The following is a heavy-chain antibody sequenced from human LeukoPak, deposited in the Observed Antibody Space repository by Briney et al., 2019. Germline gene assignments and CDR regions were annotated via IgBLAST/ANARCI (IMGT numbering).Heavy chain of an antibody. CDR1: GGSISSGGYS. CDR3: ARGRQYDILTGFDY. J-gene: IGHJ4*02. Sequence: SETLSLTCAVSGGSISSGGYSWSWIRQPPGKGLEWIGYIYHSGSTYYNPSLKSRVTISIDGSKNQFSLKLSSVTAADTAVYYCARGRQYDILTGFDYWGQGTLVTVSS. V-gene: IGHV4-30-2*01. D-gene: IGHD3-9*01. CDR2: IYHSGST.